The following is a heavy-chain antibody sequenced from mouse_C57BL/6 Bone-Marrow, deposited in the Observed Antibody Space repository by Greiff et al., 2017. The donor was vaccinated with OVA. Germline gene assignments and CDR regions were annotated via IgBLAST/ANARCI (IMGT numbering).Heavy chain of an antibody. J-gene: IGHJ2*01. CDR1: GYTFTSYG. CDR3: ARSLRYYFDY. Sequence: VQLQESGAELARPGASVKLSCKASGYTFTSYGISWVKQRTGQGLEWIGEIYPRSGNTYYNEKFKGKATLTADKSSSTAYMELRSLTSEDSAVYFCARSLRYYFDYWGQGTTHTVSS. V-gene: IGHV1-81*01. CDR2: IYPRSGNT. D-gene: IGHD1-1*01.